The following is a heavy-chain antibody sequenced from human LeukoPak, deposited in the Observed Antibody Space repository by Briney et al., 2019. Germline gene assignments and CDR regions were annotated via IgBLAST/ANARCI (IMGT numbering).Heavy chain of an antibody. CDR3: AKVKGGADGFDY. Sequence: PGGSLRLSCAASGFTFSSYGKHWVRQAPGKGLEWVAVISYDGSNKYYADSVKGRFTISRDNSKNTLYLQMNSLRAEDTAVYYCAKVKGGADGFDYWGQGTLVTVSS. D-gene: IGHD6-25*01. CDR2: ISYDGSNK. CDR1: GFTFSSYG. J-gene: IGHJ4*02. V-gene: IGHV3-30*18.